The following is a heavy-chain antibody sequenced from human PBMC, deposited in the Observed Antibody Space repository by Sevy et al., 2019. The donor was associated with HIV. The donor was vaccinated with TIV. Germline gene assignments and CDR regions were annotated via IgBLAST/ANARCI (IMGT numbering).Heavy chain of an antibody. V-gene: IGHV3-7*01. CDR2: MKEDGSER. CDR1: GFTFSSYW. D-gene: IGHD5-18*01. J-gene: IGHJ4*02. CDR3: VREGVGGYSYSLDC. Sequence: GGSLRLSCAASGFTFSSYWMSWVRQAPGKGLEWVATMKEDGSERNYVDSVKGRFTTSRDNAKNSLYLQMNRLGAEDTAVYYCVREGVGGYSYSLDCWGQGTLVTVSS.